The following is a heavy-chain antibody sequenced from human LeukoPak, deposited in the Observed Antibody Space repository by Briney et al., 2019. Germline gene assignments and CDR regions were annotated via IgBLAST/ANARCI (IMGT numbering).Heavy chain of an antibody. D-gene: IGHD6-6*01. V-gene: IGHV3-7*01. CDR3: ARRGGSSSRRSPIDY. CDR2: IMKDGSQR. J-gene: IGHJ4*02. Sequence: PGGSLRLSCTASGFTFSDYWMTWVRQAPGKGPEWVANIMKDGSQRYYVDSVRGRFTISRDNAKNSLFLQMNGLRAEDTAVYYCARRGGSSSRRSPIDYWGQGTLVTVSS. CDR1: GFTFSDYW.